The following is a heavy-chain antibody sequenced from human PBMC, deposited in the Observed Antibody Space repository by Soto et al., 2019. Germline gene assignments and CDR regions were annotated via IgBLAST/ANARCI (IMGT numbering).Heavy chain of an antibody. J-gene: IGHJ4*02. Sequence: ASVKVSCKASGCTFTSYGISWVRQAPGQGLEWMGWISAYNGNTNYAQKLQGRVTMTTDTSTSTAYMELRSLRSDDTAVYYCARDRGIPGIAVAGTAPFGYWGQGTLVTVSS. D-gene: IGHD6-19*01. CDR1: GCTFTSYG. V-gene: IGHV1-18*01. CDR2: ISAYNGNT. CDR3: ARDRGIPGIAVAGTAPFGY.